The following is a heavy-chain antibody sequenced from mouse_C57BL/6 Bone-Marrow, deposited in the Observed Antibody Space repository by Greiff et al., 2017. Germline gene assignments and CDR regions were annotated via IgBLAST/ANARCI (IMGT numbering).Heavy chain of an antibody. J-gene: IGHJ2*01. Sequence: QVQLQQSGAELARPGASVQLSCKASGYTFTSYGISWVKQRTGQGLEWIGEIYPRSGNTYYNEKFKGKATLTADKSSSTAYMELRSLTSEDSSVYFCGTYYSNVFDYWGQGTTLTVSS. CDR1: GYTFTSYG. CDR2: IYPRSGNT. D-gene: IGHD2-5*01. V-gene: IGHV1-81*01. CDR3: GTYYSNVFDY.